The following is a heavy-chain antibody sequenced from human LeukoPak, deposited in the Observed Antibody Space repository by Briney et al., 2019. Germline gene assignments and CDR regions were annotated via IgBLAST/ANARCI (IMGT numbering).Heavy chain of an antibody. CDR3: AREKGRFDP. CDR1: GFTFSSYS. Sequence: GGSLRLSCAASGFTFSSYSMNWVRKAPGKGLEWVSSISSSYIYYADSVKGRFTISRDNAKNSLYLQMNSLRAEDTAVYYCAREKGRFDPWGQGTLVTVSS. V-gene: IGHV3-21*01. J-gene: IGHJ5*02. CDR2: ISSSYI.